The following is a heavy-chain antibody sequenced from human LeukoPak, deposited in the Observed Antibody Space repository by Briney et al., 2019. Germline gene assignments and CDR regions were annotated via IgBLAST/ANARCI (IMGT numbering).Heavy chain of an antibody. CDR2: ISSSGSTL. V-gene: IGHV3-11*04. CDR3: ARDSAYFDWLTVYYYYYYMDV. D-gene: IGHD3-9*01. Sequence: GGSLRLSCAASGFTFSDYYMSWIRQAPGKGLEWVSYISSSGSTLYYADSVKGRFTISRDNSKNTLYLQMNSLRAEDTAVYYCARDSAYFDWLTVYYYYYYMDVWGKGTTVTVSS. J-gene: IGHJ6*03. CDR1: GFTFSDYY.